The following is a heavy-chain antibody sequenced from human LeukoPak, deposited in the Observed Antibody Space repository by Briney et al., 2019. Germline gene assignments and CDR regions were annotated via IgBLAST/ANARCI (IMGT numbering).Heavy chain of an antibody. CDR3: GMDPPGSTITMAAFDY. Sequence: GGSLRLSCAASGFTFSTYGMSWARQAPGKGLEWVSGISGSGATIYYGDSVKGRFTVSRDNSRSTLFLQMNSLRAEDTAVYYCGMDPPGSTITMAAFDYPGQGTLVTVSS. J-gene: IGHJ4*02. CDR2: ISGSGATI. CDR1: GFTFSTYG. V-gene: IGHV3-23*01. D-gene: IGHD3-10*01.